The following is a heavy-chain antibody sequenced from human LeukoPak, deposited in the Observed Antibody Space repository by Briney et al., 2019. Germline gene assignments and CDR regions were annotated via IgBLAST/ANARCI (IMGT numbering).Heavy chain of an antibody. D-gene: IGHD3-22*01. J-gene: IGHJ4*02. Sequence: SETLSLTCTVSGGSISSSSYYWGWIRQPPGKGLGWIGSIYYSGSTYYNPSLKSRVTISVDTSKNQFSLKLSSVTAADTAVYYCARGGLYYYDSSGYYLEDSIDYWGQGTLVTVSS. CDR1: GGSISSSSYY. V-gene: IGHV4-39*07. CDR3: ARGGLYYYDSSGYYLEDSIDY. CDR2: IYYSGST.